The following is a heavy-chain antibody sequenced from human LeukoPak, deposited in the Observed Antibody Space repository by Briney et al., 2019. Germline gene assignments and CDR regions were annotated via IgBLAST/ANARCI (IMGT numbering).Heavy chain of an antibody. CDR1: GYTFTSYF. CDR2: INPSGGST. D-gene: IGHD2-15*01. Sequence: GASVKVSCKASGYTFTSYFMHWVRQAPGQGLEWVGIINPSGGSTSYAQMFQGRVTMTRDTSTSTVYMELSSLRSGDTAVYYCAILHGFCSGGSCYSDFDYWGQGTLVTVSS. J-gene: IGHJ4*02. V-gene: IGHV1-46*01. CDR3: AILHGFCSGGSCYSDFDY.